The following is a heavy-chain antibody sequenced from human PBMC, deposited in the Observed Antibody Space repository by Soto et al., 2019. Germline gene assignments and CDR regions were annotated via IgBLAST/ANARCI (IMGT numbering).Heavy chain of an antibody. J-gene: IGHJ3*02. Sequence: QVQLVESGGGVVQPGRSLRLSCAASGFTFSSYGMQWVRQAPGKGLEWVAVISYDGSNKYYADSVKGRFTISRDNSKNTLYLQMNSLRAEDTAVYYCAKDHAVATIHGAFDIWGQGTMVTVSS. CDR1: GFTFSSYG. CDR3: AKDHAVATIHGAFDI. CDR2: ISYDGSNK. V-gene: IGHV3-30*18. D-gene: IGHD5-12*01.